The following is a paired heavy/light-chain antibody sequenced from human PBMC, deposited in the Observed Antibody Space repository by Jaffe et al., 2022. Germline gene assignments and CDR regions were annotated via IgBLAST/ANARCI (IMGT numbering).Heavy chain of an antibody. CDR3: ARVRAEDSGYDSNWYFDL. CDR1: GYTFTGYY. CDR2: INPNSGGT. D-gene: IGHD5-12*01. J-gene: IGHJ2*01. V-gene: IGHV1-2*06. Sequence: QVQLVQSGAEVKKPGASVKVSCKASGYTFTGYYMHWVRQAPGQGLEWMGRINPNSGGTNYAQKFQGRVTMTRDTSISTAYMELSRLRSDDTAVYYCARVRAEDSGYDSNWYFDLWGRGTLVTVSS.
Light chain of an antibody. Sequence: DIQMTQSPSSLSASVGDRVTITCQASQDISNYLNWYQQKPGKAPKLLIYDASNLETGVPSRFSGSGSGTDFTFTISSLQPEDIATYYCQQYDNLPQVTFGGGTKVEIK. CDR1: QDISNY. V-gene: IGKV1-33*01. J-gene: IGKJ4*01. CDR3: QQYDNLPQVT. CDR2: DAS.